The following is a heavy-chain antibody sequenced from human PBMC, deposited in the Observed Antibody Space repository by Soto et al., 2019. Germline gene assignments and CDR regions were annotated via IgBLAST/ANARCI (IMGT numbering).Heavy chain of an antibody. V-gene: IGHV3-13*01. Sequence: GGSLRLSCAASGFTFSNYDMHWVRQATGKGLEWVSAIDIAGDTYYPDSVKGRFTISREKAKNSLYLQMNSLRADDTAVYYCARAARWLQSRYFDLWGRGTLVTVSS. CDR3: ARAARWLQSRYFDL. J-gene: IGHJ2*01. CDR2: IDIAGDT. CDR1: GFTFSNYD. D-gene: IGHD5-12*01.